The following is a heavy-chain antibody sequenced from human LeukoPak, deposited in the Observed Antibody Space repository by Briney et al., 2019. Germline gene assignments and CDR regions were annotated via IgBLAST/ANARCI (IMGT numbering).Heavy chain of an antibody. CDR2: ISSSSYYV. V-gene: IGHV3-21*01. J-gene: IGHJ5*01. D-gene: IGHD4-17*01. CDR1: GFTFSSYS. Sequence: GGSLRLSCATSGFTFSSYSMNWVRQAPGKGLEWVSSISSSSYYVFYADSVKGRFTLSRDNAKNSLYLQMNSLRAEDTAVYYCVRDTAKVSDSWGQGTLVTVSS. CDR3: VRDTAKVSDS.